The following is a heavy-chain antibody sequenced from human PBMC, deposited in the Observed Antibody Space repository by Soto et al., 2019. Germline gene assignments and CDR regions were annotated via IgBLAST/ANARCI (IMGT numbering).Heavy chain of an antibody. V-gene: IGHV1-18*01. CDR2: ISAYNGNT. Sequence: ASVKVSCKASGYTFTSYGISWVRQAPGQGLEWMGWISAYNGNTNYAQKLQGRVTMTTDTSTSTAYMELRSLRSDDTAVYYCARGARIAVAVYAFDIWGQGTMVTVSS. CDR3: ARGARIAVAVYAFDI. CDR1: GYTFTSYG. J-gene: IGHJ3*02. D-gene: IGHD6-19*01.